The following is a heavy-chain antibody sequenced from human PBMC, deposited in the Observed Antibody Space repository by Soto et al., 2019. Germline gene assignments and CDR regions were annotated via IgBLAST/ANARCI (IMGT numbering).Heavy chain of an antibody. Sequence: QVQLVQSGAEVKQPGSSVKVSCKASGGTFSSYTISWVRQAPGQGLEWMGRIIPILGIANYAQKFQGRVTITADKSTSTAYMELSSLRSEDTAVYYCARLPSSGWDNWFDPWGQGTLVTVSS. J-gene: IGHJ5*02. CDR2: IIPILGIA. V-gene: IGHV1-69*02. D-gene: IGHD6-19*01. CDR3: ARLPSSGWDNWFDP. CDR1: GGTFSSYT.